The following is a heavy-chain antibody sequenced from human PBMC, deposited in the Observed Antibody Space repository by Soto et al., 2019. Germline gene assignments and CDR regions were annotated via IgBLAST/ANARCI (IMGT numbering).Heavy chain of an antibody. D-gene: IGHD5-12*01. J-gene: IGHJ3*02. CDR2: ISANAGST. CDR1: GLSFSRFA. CDR3: AKSDGSLKGTSFDI. Sequence: EVQLLESGGGLVQPGGSLRLSCAASGLSFSRFAMNWVRQAPGKGLEWVSAISANAGSTYYADSVKGHFTISRDNSKSIVYLQMNSLRAEDTAVYFCAKSDGSLKGTSFDIWGQGTMVTVSS. V-gene: IGHV3-23*01.